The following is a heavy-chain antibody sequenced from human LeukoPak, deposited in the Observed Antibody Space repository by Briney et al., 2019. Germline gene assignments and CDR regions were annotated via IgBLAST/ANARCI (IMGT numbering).Heavy chain of an antibody. CDR3: ARDRLSSWYGRLVPASFDY. CDR1: GFPFSSYA. Sequence: GSLRLSCAASGFPFSSYAMSWVRQAPGKGLEGVSTISGSGGSTYYAVSVKGRFTISRDNSKNTLYLQMNSLRAEDTAVFYCARDRLSSWYGRLVPASFDYWGQGSLVTVSS. J-gene: IGHJ4*02. V-gene: IGHV3-23*01. CDR2: ISGSGGST. D-gene: IGHD6-13*01.